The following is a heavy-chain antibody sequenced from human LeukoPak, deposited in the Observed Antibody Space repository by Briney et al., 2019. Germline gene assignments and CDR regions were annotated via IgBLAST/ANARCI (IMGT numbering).Heavy chain of an antibody. V-gene: IGHV1-24*01. CDR1: SYSLTELS. J-gene: IGHJ3*01. CDR2: FDPEDGKT. D-gene: IGHD6-19*01. Sequence: ASVKVSCKVSSYSLTELSMHWVRQAPGKGLEWMGGFDPEDGKTIYAQRLRGRVTMIEDTSTDTAYMQLRSLISEDSAVYYCATNLGIAVAGGAFDLWGQGTVVTVSS. CDR3: ATNLGIAVAGGAFDL.